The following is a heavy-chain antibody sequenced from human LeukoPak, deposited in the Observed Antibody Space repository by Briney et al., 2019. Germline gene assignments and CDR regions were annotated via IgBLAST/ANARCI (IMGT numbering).Heavy chain of an antibody. V-gene: IGHV4-38-2*01. D-gene: IGHD6-19*01. CDR2: IYHSGST. CDR3: ARVGGIAVAGTSYDFDY. CDR1: GYSISSGYY. Sequence: SETLSLTCAVSGYSISSGYYWGWIRQPPGKGLEWIGSIYHSGSTYYNPSLKSRVTISVDTSKSQFSLKLSSVTAADTAVYYCARVGGIAVAGTSYDFDYWGQGTLVTVSS. J-gene: IGHJ4*02.